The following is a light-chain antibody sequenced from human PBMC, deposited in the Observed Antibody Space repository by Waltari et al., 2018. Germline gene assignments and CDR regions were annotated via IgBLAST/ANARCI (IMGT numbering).Light chain of an antibody. J-gene: IGKJ1*01. CDR1: QSISRT. Sequence: EIVLTQSPGTLSLSPGERATLSCRASQSISRTLVWYQKKPGQAPRLLIYAASTRATGIPDRFSGSGSGTDFSLTISRLEPEDFAVYYCQHYLRIPVTFGQGTKVEIK. CDR3: QHYLRIPVT. V-gene: IGKV3-20*01. CDR2: AAS.